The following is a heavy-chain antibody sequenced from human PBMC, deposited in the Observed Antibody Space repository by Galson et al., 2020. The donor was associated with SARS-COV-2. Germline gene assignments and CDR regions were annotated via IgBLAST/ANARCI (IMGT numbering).Heavy chain of an antibody. D-gene: IGHD2-21*01. J-gene: IGHJ4*02. CDR3: AREFEHLALFDY. V-gene: IGHV3-11*01. CDR1: GFTFSDYY. CDR2: ISSSGSTI. Sequence: NSGGSLRPSCAASGFTFSDYYMSWIRQAPGKGLEWVSYISSSGSTIYYADSVKGRFTISRDNAKNSLYLQMNSLRAEDTAVYYCAREFEHLALFDYWGQGTLVTVSS.